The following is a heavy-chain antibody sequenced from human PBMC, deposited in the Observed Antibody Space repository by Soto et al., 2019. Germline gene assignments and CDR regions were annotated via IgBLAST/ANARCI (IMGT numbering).Heavy chain of an antibody. D-gene: IGHD6-19*01. CDR3: AKGKWLVSGFDY. Sequence: PGGSLRLSCAASGFTFDDYTMHWVRQAPGKGLEWVSLISWDGGSTYYADSVKGRFTISRDNSKNSLYLQMNSLRTEDTALYYCAKGKWLVSGFDYWGQGTLVTVSS. V-gene: IGHV3-43*01. J-gene: IGHJ4*02. CDR2: ISWDGGST. CDR1: GFTFDDYT.